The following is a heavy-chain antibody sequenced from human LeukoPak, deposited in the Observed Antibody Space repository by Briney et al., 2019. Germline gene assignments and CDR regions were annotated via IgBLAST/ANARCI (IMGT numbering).Heavy chain of an antibody. Sequence: PGGSLRLSCAASGFTFSSYAMTWVRQVPGKGLEWVSAVSGTGTNTYYADSVKGRFTISRDNSKNTLYLQMNSLRAEDTAVYYCAKTRPRTVSGTYYVVFDYWGQGTLVTVS. J-gene: IGHJ4*02. D-gene: IGHD1-26*01. CDR2: VSGTGTNT. CDR1: GFTFSSYA. V-gene: IGHV3-23*01. CDR3: AKTRPRTVSGTYYVVFDY.